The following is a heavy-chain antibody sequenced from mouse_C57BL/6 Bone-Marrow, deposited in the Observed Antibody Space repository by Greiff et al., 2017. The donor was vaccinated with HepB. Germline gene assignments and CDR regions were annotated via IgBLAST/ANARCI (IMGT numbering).Heavy chain of an antibody. Sequence: EVKLVESGPELVKPGASVKIPCKASGYTFTDYNMDWVKQSHGKSLEWIGDINPNNGGTIYNQKFKGKATLTVDKSSSTAYMELRSLTSEDTAVYYCARGDTTGGRYYAMDYWGQGTSVTVSS. V-gene: IGHV1-18*01. D-gene: IGHD1-1*01. CDR2: INPNNGGT. CDR3: ARGDTTGGRYYAMDY. J-gene: IGHJ4*01. CDR1: GYTFTDYN.